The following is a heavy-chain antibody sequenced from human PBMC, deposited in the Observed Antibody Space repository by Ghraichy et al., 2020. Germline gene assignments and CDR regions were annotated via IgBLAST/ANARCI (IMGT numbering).Heavy chain of an antibody. CDR3: ARNRGDCISTSCYLDI. CDR2: IYYSGST. CDR1: GGSVSSSSYY. Sequence: SETLSLTCTVSGGSVSSSSYYWGWIRQPPGKGLEWIGFIYYSGSTYYNPSLKSRVTISVDTSKNQFSLKVSSVTAADTAVYYCARNRGDCISTSCYLDIWGQGTMVTVSS. J-gene: IGHJ3*02. D-gene: IGHD2-2*01. V-gene: IGHV4-39*01.